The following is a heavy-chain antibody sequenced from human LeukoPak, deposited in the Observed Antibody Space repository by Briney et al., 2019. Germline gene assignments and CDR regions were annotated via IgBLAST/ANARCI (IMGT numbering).Heavy chain of an antibody. CDR2: ISAYNGNT. CDR1: GYTFTSYD. D-gene: IGHD3-10*01. J-gene: IGHJ4*02. CDR3: ARGVWFGELLYPDY. V-gene: IGHV1-18*01. Sequence: GASVKISCKASGYTFTSYDINWVRQAPGQGLEWMGWISAYNGNTNYAQKLQGRVTMTTDTSTSTAYMELRSLRSDDTAVYYCARGVWFGELLYPDYWGQGTLVTVSS.